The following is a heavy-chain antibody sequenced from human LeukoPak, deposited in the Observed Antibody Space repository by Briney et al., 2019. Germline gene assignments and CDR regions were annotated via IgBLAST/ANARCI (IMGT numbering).Heavy chain of an antibody. CDR3: ARLHQNWGSWARSGAFDI. V-gene: IGHV4-34*01. J-gene: IGHJ3*02. CDR1: GGSFSGYY. D-gene: IGHD7-27*01. CDR2: INHSGST. Sequence: SETLSLTCAVYGGSFSGYYWSWIRQPPGKGLEWIGEINHSGSTNYNPSLKSRVTISVDTSKNQFSLKLSSVTAADTAVYYCARLHQNWGSWARSGAFDIWGQGTMVTVSS.